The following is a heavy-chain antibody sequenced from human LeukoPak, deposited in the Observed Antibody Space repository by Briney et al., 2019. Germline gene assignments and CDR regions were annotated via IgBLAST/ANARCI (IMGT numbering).Heavy chain of an antibody. J-gene: IGHJ4*02. CDR2: IGGTAGST. CDR1: GFSFSSYA. D-gene: IGHD6-13*01. V-gene: IGHV3-23*01. CDR3: ATIIAAADY. Sequence: PGGSLRLSCAASGFSFSSYAMSWVRQAPGKGLEWVSTIGGTAGSTHYADSVKGRFTISRDNSKNTLYLQMNSLRAEDTAVYYCATIIAAADYWGQGTLVTVSS.